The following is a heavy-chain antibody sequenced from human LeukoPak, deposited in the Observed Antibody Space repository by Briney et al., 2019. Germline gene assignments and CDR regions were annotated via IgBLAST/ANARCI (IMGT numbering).Heavy chain of an antibody. CDR1: GGSISSYY. D-gene: IGHD6-19*01. CDR2: IYTSGST. J-gene: IGHJ4*02. V-gene: IGHV4-4*07. CDR3: ARMYSSGWQDDY. Sequence: ETLSLTCTXSGGSISSYYWSWIRQLAGKGLEWIGRIYTSGSTNYNPSLKSRVTMSVDTSKNQFSLKLSSVTAADTAVYYCARMYSSGWQDDYWGQGTLVTVSS.